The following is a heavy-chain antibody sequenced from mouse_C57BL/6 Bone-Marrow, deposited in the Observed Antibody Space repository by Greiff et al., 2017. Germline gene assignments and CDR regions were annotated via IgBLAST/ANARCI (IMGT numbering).Heavy chain of an antibody. Sequence: QVQLQQPGAELVKPGASVKLSCKASGYTFTSYWMHWVKQRPGQGLEWIGMIHPNSGSTNYNEKFKSKATLTVDKSSSTAYMQLSSLTSEDSAVYYCARLGLMTTVVVLPFDYWGQGTTLTVSS. V-gene: IGHV1-64*01. D-gene: IGHD1-1*01. J-gene: IGHJ2*01. CDR3: ARLGLMTTVVVLPFDY. CDR2: IHPNSGST. CDR1: GYTFTSYW.